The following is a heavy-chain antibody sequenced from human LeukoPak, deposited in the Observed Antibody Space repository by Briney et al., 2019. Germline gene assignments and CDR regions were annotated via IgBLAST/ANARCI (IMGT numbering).Heavy chain of an antibody. J-gene: IGHJ6*02. D-gene: IGHD3-3*01. Sequence: GGSLRLSCAASGFTFSSYGMHWVRQAPGKGLEWVAVISYDGSNKYYADSVKGRFTISRDNSKNTLYLQMNSLRAEDTAVYYCAKDRAYYDFWSGYYTDGMGVWGQGTTVTVSS. CDR2: ISYDGSNK. CDR3: AKDRAYYDFWSGYYTDGMGV. CDR1: GFTFSSYG. V-gene: IGHV3-30*18.